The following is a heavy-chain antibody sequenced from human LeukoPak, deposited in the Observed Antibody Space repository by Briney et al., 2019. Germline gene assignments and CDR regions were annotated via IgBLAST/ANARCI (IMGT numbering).Heavy chain of an antibody. CDR2: IYSGGST. J-gene: IGHJ5*02. CDR1: GFTVSSNY. Sequence: PGGSLRLSCAASGFTVSSNYMSWVRQAPGKGLEWVSVIYSGGSTYYADSVKGRLTISRDNSKNTLYLQMNSLRAEDTAVYYCAKDQVEWLPRGNWFDPWGQGTLVTVSS. D-gene: IGHD3-3*01. V-gene: IGHV3-66*01. CDR3: AKDQVEWLPRGNWFDP.